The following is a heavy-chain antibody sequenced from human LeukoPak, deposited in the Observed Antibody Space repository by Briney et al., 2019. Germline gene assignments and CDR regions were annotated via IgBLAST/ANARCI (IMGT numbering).Heavy chain of an antibody. CDR2: IYYSGST. J-gene: IGHJ4*02. CDR1: GGSISSSSYY. D-gene: IGHD6-6*01. CDR3: ARHRGSSSLFDY. Sequence: SETLSLTCTVSGGSISSSSYYWGWIRQPPGKGLEWIGSIYYSGSTYYNPSLKSRVTISVDTSKNQFSLRLSSVTAADTAVYYCARHRGSSSLFDYWGQGTLVTVSP. V-gene: IGHV4-39*01.